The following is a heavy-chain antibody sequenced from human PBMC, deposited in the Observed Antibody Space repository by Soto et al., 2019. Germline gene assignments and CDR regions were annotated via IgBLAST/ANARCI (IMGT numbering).Heavy chain of an antibody. CDR2: INPNSGGT. CDR1: GYTFTGYY. V-gene: IGHV1-2*04. J-gene: IGHJ4*02. D-gene: IGHD5-18*01. Sequence: ASVKVSCKASGYTFTGYYMHWVRQAPGQGLEWMGWINPNSGGTNYAQKFQGWVTMTRDASISTAYMELSRLRSDDTAVYYCARGTWIQLEGYYFDYWGQRTLVTGSS. CDR3: ARGTWIQLEGYYFDY.